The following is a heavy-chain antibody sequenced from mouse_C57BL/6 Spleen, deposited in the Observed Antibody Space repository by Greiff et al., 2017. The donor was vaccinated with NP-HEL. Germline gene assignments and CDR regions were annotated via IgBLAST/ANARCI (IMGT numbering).Heavy chain of an antibody. V-gene: IGHV6-3*01. CDR3: TGGIYYDYDGFDY. D-gene: IGHD2-4*01. CDR2: IRLKSDNYAT. CDR1: GFTFSNYW. Sequence: EVNVVESGGGLVQPGGSMKLSCVASGFTFSNYWMNWVRQSPEKGLEWVAQIRLKSDNYATHYAESVKGRFTISRDDSKSSVYLQMNNLRAEDTGIYYCTGGIYYDYDGFDYWGQGTTLTVSS. J-gene: IGHJ2*01.